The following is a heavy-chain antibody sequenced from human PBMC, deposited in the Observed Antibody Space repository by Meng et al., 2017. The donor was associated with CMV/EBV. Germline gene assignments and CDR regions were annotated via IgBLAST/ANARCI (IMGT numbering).Heavy chain of an antibody. CDR3: ARDSQYYDILTGYSRFYAFDI. CDR2: IKQDGSEK. Sequence: GESLKISCAASGFTFSSYWTSWVRQAPGKGLEWVANIKQDGSEKYYVDSVKGRFTISRDNAKNSLYLQMNSLRAEDTAVYYCARDSQYYDILTGYSRFYAFDIWGQGTMVTVSS. J-gene: IGHJ3*02. V-gene: IGHV3-7*01. D-gene: IGHD3-9*01. CDR1: GFTFSSYW.